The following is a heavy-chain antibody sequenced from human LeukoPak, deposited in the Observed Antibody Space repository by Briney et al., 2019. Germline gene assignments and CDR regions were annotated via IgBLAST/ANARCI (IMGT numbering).Heavy chain of an antibody. CDR1: GYSFTSYW. D-gene: IGHD3-3*01. CDR2: IYPGDSDT. CDR3: ARKIALYYDFWSGENWFDP. Sequence: GESLKISCKGSGYSFTSYWIGWVRQMPGKGLEWMGIIYPGDSDTRYSPSFQGQVTISADKSISTAYLQWSSLKASDTAMYYCARKIALYYDFWSGENWFDPWGQGTLVTVSS. V-gene: IGHV5-51*01. J-gene: IGHJ5*02.